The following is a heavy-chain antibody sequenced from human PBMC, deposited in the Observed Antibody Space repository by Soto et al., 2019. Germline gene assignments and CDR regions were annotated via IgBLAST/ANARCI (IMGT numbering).Heavy chain of an antibody. D-gene: IGHD6-13*01. V-gene: IGHV1-8*01. J-gene: IGHJ5*01. CDR1: GSTFTNFD. Sequence: ASVKVSCKASGSTFTNFDVNWVRQAAGQGLEWMGWMSPNSENKGYAQKFQGRVSMTRDTSITTAYMELSSLKSEDTAVYYCVIGFGSSWNTGRYNWFGCWGQGSLVTISS. CDR3: VIGFGSSWNTGRYNWFGC. CDR2: MSPNSENK.